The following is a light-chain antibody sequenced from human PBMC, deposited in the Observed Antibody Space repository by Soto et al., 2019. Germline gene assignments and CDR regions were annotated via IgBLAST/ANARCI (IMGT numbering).Light chain of an antibody. Sequence: ETVLTQSPTTLSLSPGDRASLSCRASQTVSAGYLAWYQQRPGQAPRLLIYGASTRATGVPDRFSGSGSGTDFTLTISRLEPEDCAVYYCQQYGNSLYTFGQGTKVDIK. CDR1: QTVSAGY. CDR3: QQYGNSLYT. CDR2: GAS. V-gene: IGKV3-20*01. J-gene: IGKJ2*01.